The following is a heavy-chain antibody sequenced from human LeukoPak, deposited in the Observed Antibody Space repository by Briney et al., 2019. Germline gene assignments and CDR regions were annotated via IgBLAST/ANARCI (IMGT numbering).Heavy chain of an antibody. CDR3: ANSGYYSSFDY. J-gene: IGHJ4*02. CDR1: GFTFSSYG. Sequence: PGGSLRLSCAASGFTFSSYGMHWVRQAPGKGLEWVAVIWYDGSNKYYADSVKGRFTISRDNSKNTLYLQMNSLRAEDTAVYYCANSGYYSSFDYWGQGTLVTVSS. V-gene: IGHV3-33*06. CDR2: IWYDGSNK. D-gene: IGHD3-22*01.